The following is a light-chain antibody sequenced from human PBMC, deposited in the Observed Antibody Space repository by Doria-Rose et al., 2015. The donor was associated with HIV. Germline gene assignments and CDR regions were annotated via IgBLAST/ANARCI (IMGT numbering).Light chain of an antibody. Sequence: DIQVTQSPLSLSASVGDRVTISCQASQDINNCLNWYQQKPGKAPKLLIYNASILETGVPSRFSGSGSVTDFNFTVSSPQPEDIATYYCQQYENLPLTFGGGTKIEI. CDR1: QDINNC. J-gene: IGKJ4*01. CDR2: NAS. V-gene: IGKV1-33*01. CDR3: QQYENLPLT.